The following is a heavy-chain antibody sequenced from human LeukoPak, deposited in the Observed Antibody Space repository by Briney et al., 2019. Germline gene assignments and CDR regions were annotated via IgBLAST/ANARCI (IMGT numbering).Heavy chain of an antibody. CDR1: GYTFTAYF. Sequence: ASVKVSCKASGYTFTAYFMHWVRQAPGQGLEWMGWINPNSGDTNYAQKLQGRVTMTTDTSTSTAYMELRSLRSDDTAVYYCARAGGQQWLPTIDYWGQGTLVTVSS. CDR3: ARAGGQQWLPTIDY. D-gene: IGHD6-19*01. CDR2: INPNSGDT. J-gene: IGHJ4*02. V-gene: IGHV1-2*02.